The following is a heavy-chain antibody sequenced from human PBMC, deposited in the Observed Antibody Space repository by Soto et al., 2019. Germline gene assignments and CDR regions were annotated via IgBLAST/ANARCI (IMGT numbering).Heavy chain of an antibody. V-gene: IGHV1-2*02. Sequence: ASVKVSCKASGSTFSAYYTHWVRQAPGQGLEWVGWVHPDSGGTNVAQAFQDRVTMTADTSITTAYMDLARLRPDDTAIFYCARGAQGFFPVSGIYFYFDHWGQGTPVTVSS. CDR1: GSTFSAYY. D-gene: IGHD3-22*01. CDR2: VHPDSGGT. J-gene: IGHJ4*02. CDR3: ARGAQGFFPVSGIYFYFDH.